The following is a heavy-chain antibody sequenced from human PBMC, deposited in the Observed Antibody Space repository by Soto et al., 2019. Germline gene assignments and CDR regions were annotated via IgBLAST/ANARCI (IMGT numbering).Heavy chain of an antibody. D-gene: IGHD2-2*01. CDR1: GYIFTTYG. V-gene: IGHV1-18*01. CDR2: ISAYNGNA. CDR3: ARAYHEALDI. Sequence: QVQLVQSGAEVKKPGASVKVSCKVYGYIFTTYGITWVRQAPGQGLEWLGWISAYNGNAYSAQKFQGRVTMTTDPSTTTAYMELTSLRSDDTASYYCARAYHEALDIWGQGTMVTVSS. J-gene: IGHJ3*02.